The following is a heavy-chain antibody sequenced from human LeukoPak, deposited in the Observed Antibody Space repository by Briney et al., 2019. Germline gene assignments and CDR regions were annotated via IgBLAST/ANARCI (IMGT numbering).Heavy chain of an antibody. Sequence: ASVKVSCKASGYTFTSYYMHWVRQAPGQGLEWMGTINPSGGSTSYAQKFQGRVTMTRDTSTSTVYMELSSLRSEDTAVYYCARDHQQRSGYPDSNYYYYYYMDVWGKGTTVTVSS. D-gene: IGHD3-3*01. CDR1: GYTFTSYY. CDR2: INPSGGST. CDR3: ARDHQQRSGYPDSNYYYYYYMDV. V-gene: IGHV1-46*01. J-gene: IGHJ6*03.